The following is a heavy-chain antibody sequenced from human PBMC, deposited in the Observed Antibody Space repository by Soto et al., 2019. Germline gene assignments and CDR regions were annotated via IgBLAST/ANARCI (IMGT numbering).Heavy chain of an antibody. CDR1: GGSVSSGSYY. Sequence: SETLSLTCTVSGGSVSSGSYYWSWIRQPPGKGLEWIGYIYHSGSTYYNPSLKSRVTISVDRSKNQFSLKLSSVTAADTAAYYCAIWVKEARGLGSYYYGMDVWGQGTTVTVSS. CDR3: AIWVKEARGLGSYYYGMDV. V-gene: IGHV4-30-2*01. CDR2: IYHSGST. D-gene: IGHD1-26*01. J-gene: IGHJ6*02.